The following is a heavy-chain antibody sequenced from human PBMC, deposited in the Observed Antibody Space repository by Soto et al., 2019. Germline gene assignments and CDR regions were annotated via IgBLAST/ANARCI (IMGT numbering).Heavy chain of an antibody. CDR3: ARVGDKEGDHFDI. CDR1: GYTFTGYY. D-gene: IGHD3-16*01. Sequence: QVQLVQSGAEVKKPGASVKVSCKASGYTFTGYYMHWVRQAPGQGLEWMGWINPNSGGTNYAQTFQGWVTMNSDTSIITAYLDRSRLRSDDTVVYYCARVGDKEGDHFDIWGPGTMVIVAS. V-gene: IGHV1-2*04. J-gene: IGHJ3*02. CDR2: INPNSGGT.